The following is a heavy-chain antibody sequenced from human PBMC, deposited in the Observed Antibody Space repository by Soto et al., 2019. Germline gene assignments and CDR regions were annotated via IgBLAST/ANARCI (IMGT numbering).Heavy chain of an antibody. CDR3: ARQGSWPYYYYGLDV. Sequence: QVQLVQSGPEVRKPGASVKVSCEASGYTFTTSGISWVRQVPGQGLDWMGWISTYNGDTNSAQNFQGRVLMTADTSTGTAYMELMSLKSDDTAVYYCARQGSWPYYYYGLDVWCQGTTVTVSS. CDR1: GYTFTTSG. D-gene: IGHD1-26*01. V-gene: IGHV1-18*01. J-gene: IGHJ6*02. CDR2: ISTYNGDT.